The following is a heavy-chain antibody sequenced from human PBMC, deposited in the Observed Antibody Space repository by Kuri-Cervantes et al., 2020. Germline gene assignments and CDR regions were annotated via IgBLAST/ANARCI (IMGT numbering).Heavy chain of an antibody. CDR1: GFTFSSYD. CDR2: IRWKSGSI. V-gene: IGHV3-9*01. Sequence: GGSLRLSCAASGFTFSSYDMHWVRQAPGKGLEWVSGIRWKSGSIDYADSMKVRFTISRDNAKNSLYLQMNSLRAEDTAVYYCAKDPSSPYGDYDYFDYWGQGTLVTVSS. CDR3: AKDPSSPYGDYDYFDY. D-gene: IGHD4-17*01. J-gene: IGHJ4*02.